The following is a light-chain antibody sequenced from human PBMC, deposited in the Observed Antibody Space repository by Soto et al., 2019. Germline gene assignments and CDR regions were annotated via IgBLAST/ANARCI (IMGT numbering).Light chain of an antibody. J-gene: IGLJ1*01. V-gene: IGLV2-14*01. Sequence: QSALTQPASVSGSPGQSITISCTGTSNDVGGYNYVSWYQQHPGKAPKLMIYEVSNRPSGVSNRFSASKSGNTASLTISGLQTKDEADYYCSSYTSSSTYVFGTGTKLTVL. CDR2: EVS. CDR1: SNDVGGYNY. CDR3: SSYTSSSTYV.